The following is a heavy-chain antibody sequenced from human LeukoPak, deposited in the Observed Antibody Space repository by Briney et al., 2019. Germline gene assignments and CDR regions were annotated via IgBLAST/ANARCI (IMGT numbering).Heavy chain of an antibody. CDR1: GFIFSNYY. CDR3: GRGQSPAAVDD. Sequence: GWSLRLSCAASGFIFSNYYMHWVRQAPGKGRVWVSHINGVGSNLNYAGSVKGRFTISRDNAKNTLYLQMNSLRVEDTALYYCGRGQSPAAVDDWGQGTLVTVPS. V-gene: IGHV3-74*01. J-gene: IGHJ4*02. CDR2: INGVGSNL. D-gene: IGHD2-2*01.